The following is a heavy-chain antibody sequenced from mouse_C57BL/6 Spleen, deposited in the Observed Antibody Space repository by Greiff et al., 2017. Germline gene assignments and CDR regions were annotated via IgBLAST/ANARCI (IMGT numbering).Heavy chain of an antibody. J-gene: IGHJ4*01. Sequence: EVKLQQSGPVLVKPGASVKMSCKASGYTFTDYYMNWVKQSHGKSLEWIGVINPYNGGTSYNQKFKGKATLTVDKSSSTAYMELNSLTSEDSAVYYCARGGRGAMDYWGQGTSVTVSS. CDR3: ARGGRGAMDY. D-gene: IGHD1-1*02. V-gene: IGHV1-19*01. CDR2: INPYNGGT. CDR1: GYTFTDYY.